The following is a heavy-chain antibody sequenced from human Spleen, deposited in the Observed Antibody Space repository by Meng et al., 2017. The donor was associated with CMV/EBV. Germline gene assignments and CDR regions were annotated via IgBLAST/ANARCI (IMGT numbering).Heavy chain of an antibody. V-gene: IGHV4-31*02. CDR3: ARRSIVAVVGAGKGDWFDP. J-gene: IGHJ5*02. CDR2: IYYRGNT. Sequence: IGGTDSYWGWIRQHPGKGLEWIGHIYYRGNTYYNPSLQSRVTISADTSKNHFSLQLSSVTAADTAVYYCARRSIVAVVGAGKGDWFDPWGQGTLVTVSS. D-gene: IGHD2-21*01. CDR1: IGGTDSY.